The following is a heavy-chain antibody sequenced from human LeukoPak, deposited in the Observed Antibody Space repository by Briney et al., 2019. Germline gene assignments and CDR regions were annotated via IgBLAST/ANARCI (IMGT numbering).Heavy chain of an antibody. CDR1: GYTFTSYY. V-gene: IGHV1-18*04. J-gene: IGHJ4*02. D-gene: IGHD3-22*01. CDR3: ARGEIVVGYFDY. CDR2: ISAYNGNT. Sequence: ASVKVSCKASGYTFTSYYMHWVRQAPGQGLEWMGWISAYNGNTNYAQKLQGRVTMTTDTSTSTAYMELRSLRSDDTAVYYCARGEIVVGYFDYWGQGTLVTVSS.